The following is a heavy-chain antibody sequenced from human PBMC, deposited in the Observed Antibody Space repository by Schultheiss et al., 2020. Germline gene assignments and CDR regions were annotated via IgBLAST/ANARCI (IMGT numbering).Heavy chain of an antibody. CDR2: ISSSSSYI. J-gene: IGHJ6*02. CDR3: ARVAVATTPSPYGMDV. Sequence: GGSLRLSFAASGFTVSSNEMSWVRQAPGKGLEWVSSISSSSSYIYYADSVKGRFTISRDNAKNSLYLQMNSLRAEDTAVYYCARVAVATTPSPYGMDVWGQGTTVTVSS. V-gene: IGHV3-21*01. D-gene: IGHD5-12*01. CDR1: GFTVSSNE.